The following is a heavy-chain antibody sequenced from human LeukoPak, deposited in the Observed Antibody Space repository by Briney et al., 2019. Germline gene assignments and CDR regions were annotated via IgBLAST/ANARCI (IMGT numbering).Heavy chain of an antibody. CDR1: GFTLSNNG. J-gene: IGHJ5*02. CDR2: IWYDAGHT. D-gene: IGHD1-26*01. V-gene: IGHV3-33*01. CDR3: ARGWAYSGNPNCFDP. Sequence: GGSLRLSCAVSGFTLSNNGLHWVRQAPGKGLEWVAVIWYDAGHTMYADSVKGRFTISRDISKNTMYLQMNSLRVEDTAVYYCARGWAYSGNPNCFDPWGQGTLVTVSS.